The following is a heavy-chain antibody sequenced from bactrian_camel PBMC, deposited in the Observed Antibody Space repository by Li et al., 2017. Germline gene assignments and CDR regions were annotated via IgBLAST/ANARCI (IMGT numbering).Heavy chain of an antibody. J-gene: IGHJ4*01. CDR3: AACRSLYDLQRARPEY. D-gene: IGHD5*01. CDR1: GYISSRHC. V-gene: IGHV3S42*01. Sequence: DVQLVESGGGSVQAGGSLRLSCAHSGYISSRHCMGWFRQAPGKAREGIAYLNIFAYNTISHEDHVRDRFTISHDAANNTLYLQMNNLKPEDTAMYYCAACRSLYDLQRARPEYWGQGTQVTVS. CDR2: LNIFAYNT.